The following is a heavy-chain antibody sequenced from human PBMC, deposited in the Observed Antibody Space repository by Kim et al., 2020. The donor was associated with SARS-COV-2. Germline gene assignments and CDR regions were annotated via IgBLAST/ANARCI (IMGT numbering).Heavy chain of an antibody. CDR1: GGSISSYY. Sequence: SETLSLTCTVSGGSISSYYWSWIRQPPGKGLEWIGYIYYSGSTNYNPSLKSRVTISVDTSKNQFSLKLSSVTAADTAVYYCARDGYSGYEGFDYWGQGTLVTVSS. CDR2: IYYSGST. CDR3: ARDGYSGYEGFDY. J-gene: IGHJ4*02. D-gene: IGHD5-12*01. V-gene: IGHV4-59*01.